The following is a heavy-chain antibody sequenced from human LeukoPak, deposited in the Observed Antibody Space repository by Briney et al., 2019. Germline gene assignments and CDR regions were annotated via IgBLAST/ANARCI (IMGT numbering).Heavy chain of an antibody. Sequence: GGSLRLSCAASGFTFSDCYMSWIRQAPGKGLEWVSYISSSGSTIYYADSVKGRFTISRDNAKNSLYLQMNSLRAEDTAVYYCASSSVRGLYYYYGMDVWGQGTTVTVSS. D-gene: IGHD3-10*01. CDR1: GFTFSDCY. J-gene: IGHJ6*02. V-gene: IGHV3-11*01. CDR3: ASSSVRGLYYYYGMDV. CDR2: ISSSGSTI.